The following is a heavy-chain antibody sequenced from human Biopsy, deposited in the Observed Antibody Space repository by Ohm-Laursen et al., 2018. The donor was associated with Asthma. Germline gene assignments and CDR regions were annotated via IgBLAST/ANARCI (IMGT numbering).Heavy chain of an antibody. CDR3: ARGDSSNWSHYYFDY. V-gene: IGHV3-53*01. J-gene: IGHJ4*02. D-gene: IGHD3-22*01. CDR2: IYSGGTP. Sequence: SLRLSCAASGFAVSRDYMFWVRQAPGKGLEWVSVIYSGGTPHTADSVRGRFTISRDYSKNTSYLQMHSLRAEDTAVYYCARGDSSNWSHYYFDYWGQGTLVTVSS. CDR1: GFAVSRDY.